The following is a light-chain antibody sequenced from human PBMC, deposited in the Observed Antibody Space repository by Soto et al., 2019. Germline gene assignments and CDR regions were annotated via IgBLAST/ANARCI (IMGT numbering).Light chain of an antibody. J-gene: IGKJ5*01. CDR1: KSLLDSADGNTY. Sequence: ISCMSSKSLLDSADGNTYLDLYVQKPGQSPQLLIYTLSSRASGVPDRFSGIGSRTDFTLKISRVEAEDVGVYYCMQRREFPITFGQGTRMEIK. V-gene: IGKV2-40*01. CDR2: TLS. CDR3: MQRREFPIT.